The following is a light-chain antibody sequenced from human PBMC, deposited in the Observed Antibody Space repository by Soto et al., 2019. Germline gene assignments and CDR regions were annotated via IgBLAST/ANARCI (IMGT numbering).Light chain of an antibody. CDR2: DAS. J-gene: IGKJ1*01. V-gene: IGKV1-5*01. CDR3: HQYNSYSPT. Sequence: IQMTQSPSPLSASVGDRVTITCRASQSISGWLAWYQQKPGKAPKLLIYDASGLESGVPSRFSGSGSGTECTLTISSLQPDDFATYYCHQYNSYSPTLAQGTKVDIK. CDR1: QSISGW.